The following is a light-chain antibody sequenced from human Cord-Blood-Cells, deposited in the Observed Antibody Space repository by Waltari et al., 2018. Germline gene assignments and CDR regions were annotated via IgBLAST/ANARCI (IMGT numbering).Light chain of an antibody. V-gene: IGKV3-20*01. CDR3: QQYGSSPPWP. J-gene: IGKJ1*01. CDR2: GAS. CDR1: QSVSGSY. Sequence: EIVLTQSPGTLSLSPGERATLSCRASQSVSGSYLAWYKKKPGQAPRLLIYGASSRATGTPDRFSGRGSGTDFTLTISRLEPEDFAVYYCQQYGSSPPWPSGPGTKVEIK.